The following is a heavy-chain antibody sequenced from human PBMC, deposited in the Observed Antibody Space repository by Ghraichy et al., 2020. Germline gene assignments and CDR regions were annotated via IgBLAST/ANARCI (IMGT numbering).Heavy chain of an antibody. J-gene: IGHJ5*02. CDR1: GDSISSRSDYY. CDR2: IFHDGST. V-gene: IGHV4-39*01. Sequence: SETLSLTCSVSGDSISSRSDYYWGWIRQPPGKGLEWIGSIFHDGSTYYHPSLKSRVTISVDTSKNQFSLRLSSVTAADTAVYYCASVAWYYFGSGSFDHWGQGTLVTVSS. CDR3: ASVAWYYFGSGSFDH. D-gene: IGHD3-10*01.